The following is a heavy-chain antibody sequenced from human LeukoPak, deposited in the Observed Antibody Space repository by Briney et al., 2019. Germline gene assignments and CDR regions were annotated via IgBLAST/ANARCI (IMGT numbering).Heavy chain of an antibody. CDR3: ARDSTPYGHSGY. D-gene: IGHD4-17*01. Sequence: SETLSLTCTVSGGSINNYYWSWIRQPPGKGLEWIGYIYYSGTTNFNPSLKSRVTISVDTSKNQFSLRLSSVTAADTAVYYCARDSTPYGHSGYWGQGTLVTVSS. CDR1: GGSINNYY. V-gene: IGHV4-59*01. J-gene: IGHJ4*02. CDR2: IYYSGTT.